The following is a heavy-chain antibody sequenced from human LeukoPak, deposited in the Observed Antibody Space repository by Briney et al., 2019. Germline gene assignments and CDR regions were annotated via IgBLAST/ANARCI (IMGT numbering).Heavy chain of an antibody. V-gene: IGHV3-30*02. Sequence: GGSLRLSCAASGFTFSSYGMHWVRQAPGKGLEWVAFIRYDGSNKYYADSVKGRFTISRDNSKNTLYLQMNSLRAEDTAVYYCAKFRRIAVAGTKRDYYFDYWGQGTLVTVSS. CDR1: GFTFSSYG. CDR2: IRYDGSNK. J-gene: IGHJ4*02. D-gene: IGHD6-19*01. CDR3: AKFRRIAVAGTKRDYYFDY.